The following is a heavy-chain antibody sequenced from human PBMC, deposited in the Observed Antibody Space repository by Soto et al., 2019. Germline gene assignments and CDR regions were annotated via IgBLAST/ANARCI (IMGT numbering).Heavy chain of an antibody. J-gene: IGHJ4*02. CDR1: GFTFSSYW. V-gene: IGHV3-74*01. CDR2: INSDGSST. D-gene: IGHD3-3*01. CDR3: AREYTIFAQSAGDYYFDY. Sequence: PGGSLRLSCAASGFTFSSYWMHWVRQAPGKGLVWVSRINSDGSSTSYADSVKGRFTISRDNAKNTLYLQMNSLRAEDTAVYYCAREYTIFAQSAGDYYFDYWGQGTLVTVSS.